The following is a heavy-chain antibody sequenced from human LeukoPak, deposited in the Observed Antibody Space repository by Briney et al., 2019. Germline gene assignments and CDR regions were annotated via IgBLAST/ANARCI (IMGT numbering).Heavy chain of an antibody. J-gene: IGHJ3*02. D-gene: IGHD3-9*01. Sequence: GGSLRLSCAASGFTFISYGMHWVRQAPGKGLEWVAFLRYDGSNKYYADSEKGRFTISRDNSKNTLYLQMNSLRAEDTAVYYCAKEYDILTGYYAFDIWGQGTMVTVSS. CDR2: LRYDGSNK. CDR1: GFTFISYG. CDR3: AKEYDILTGYYAFDI. V-gene: IGHV3-30*02.